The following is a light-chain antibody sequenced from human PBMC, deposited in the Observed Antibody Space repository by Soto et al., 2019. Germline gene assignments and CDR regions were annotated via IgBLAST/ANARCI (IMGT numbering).Light chain of an antibody. Sequence: QSALTQPASVSGSPGQSITISCTGTNSDIGFYNYVSWYQQHPGEAPKLIIYEVAKRPSGVSSRFSGSKSGNTASLTISGLQAEDEADYHCSSYTSSSPLYVFGTGTKLTVL. V-gene: IGLV2-14*01. CDR3: SSYTSSSPLYV. CDR1: NSDIGFYNY. J-gene: IGLJ1*01. CDR2: EVA.